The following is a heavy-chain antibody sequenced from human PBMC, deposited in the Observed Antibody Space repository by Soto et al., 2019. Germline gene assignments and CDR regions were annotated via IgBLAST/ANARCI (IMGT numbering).Heavy chain of an antibody. J-gene: IGHJ4*02. D-gene: IGHD3-10*01. CDR3: SRSENSGPLPR. V-gene: IGHV1-69*02. CDR2: IIPILGIA. CDR1: GGTFSSYT. Sequence: QVQLVQSGAEVKKPGSSVKVSCKASGGTFSSYTISWVRQAPGQGLEWMGRIIPILGIANYAQKFQGRVTITADNSTSTAYMELSSLRSEHTAVYYCSRSENSGPLPRWGQGTLVTVSS.